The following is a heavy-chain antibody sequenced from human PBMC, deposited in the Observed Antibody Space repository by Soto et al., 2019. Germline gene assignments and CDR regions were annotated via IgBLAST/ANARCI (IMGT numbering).Heavy chain of an antibody. V-gene: IGHV1-46*04. J-gene: IGHJ4*02. CDR1: GYTFTIYF. CDR2: INPSDGST. CDR3: ARRGSGSYYDY. D-gene: IGHD1-26*01. Sequence: ASVKVSCKASGYTFTIYFMHWVRQAPGQGLEWMGIINPSDGSTYYADSVKGRFTFSRDNSKNTLYLQMNSLRAEDTAVYYCARRGSGSYYDYWGQGTLVTVPS.